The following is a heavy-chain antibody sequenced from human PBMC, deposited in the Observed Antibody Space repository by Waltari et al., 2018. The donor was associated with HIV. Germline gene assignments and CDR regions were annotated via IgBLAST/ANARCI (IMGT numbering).Heavy chain of an antibody. Sequence: QVQLVQSGAEVKRPGASVKVSCKASGYTFTAHYVFWVRQVPGPCLEWMGWMNPNGGATKYAQKFQGRISMTRDTSITTAYMELSGLRSDDTAIFYCVRDRGLNWNGDIWGQGTLVTVSS. CDR2: MNPNGGAT. V-gene: IGHV1-2*02. CDR1: GYTFTAHY. D-gene: IGHD3-3*01. CDR3: VRDRGLNWNGDI. J-gene: IGHJ4*02.